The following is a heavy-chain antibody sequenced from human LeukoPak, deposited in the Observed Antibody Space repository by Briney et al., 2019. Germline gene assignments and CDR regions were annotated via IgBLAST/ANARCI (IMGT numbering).Heavy chain of an antibody. CDR1: GGSVSSGSYY. D-gene: IGHD3-22*01. V-gene: IGHV4-61*01. Sequence: SETLSLTCTVSGGSVSSGSYYWSWIRQPPGKGLEWIGYIYYSGSTNYNPSLKSRVTISVDTSKNQFSLKLSSVTAADTAVYYCARFPRCYYDSSPEDYWGQGTLVTVSS. J-gene: IGHJ4*02. CDR2: IYYSGST. CDR3: ARFPRCYYDSSPEDY.